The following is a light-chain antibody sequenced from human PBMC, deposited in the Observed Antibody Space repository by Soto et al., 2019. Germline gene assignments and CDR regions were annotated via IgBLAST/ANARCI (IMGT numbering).Light chain of an antibody. CDR3: QQYNYWPVT. J-gene: IGKJ4*01. Sequence: EIVMPQSPATLAVSPGETTRLSCRASQSINRDVAWYQQKLGQTPRLLIHGASTRATGIAARFSGSGSGTEFTLTLSGLQSEDGATYDGQQYNYWPVTFGGGTKVDIK. V-gene: IGKV3-15*01. CDR1: QSINRD. CDR2: GAS.